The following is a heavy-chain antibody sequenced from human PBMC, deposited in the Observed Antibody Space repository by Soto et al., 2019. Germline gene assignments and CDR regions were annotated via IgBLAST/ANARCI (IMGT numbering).Heavy chain of an antibody. CDR3: ARHLKKRALNVLRFLEWSCGRFDP. J-gene: IGHJ5*02. CDR2: INPSGGST. CDR1: GYTFTSYY. Sequence: ASVKVSCKASGYTFTSYYMHGVRRAPGQGLEWMGIINPSGGSTSYAQKFQGRVTMTRDTSTSTVYMELSSLRSEDTAVYYCARHLKKRALNVLRFLEWSCGRFDPCGRCNLATVSS. D-gene: IGHD3-3*01. V-gene: IGHV1-46*01.